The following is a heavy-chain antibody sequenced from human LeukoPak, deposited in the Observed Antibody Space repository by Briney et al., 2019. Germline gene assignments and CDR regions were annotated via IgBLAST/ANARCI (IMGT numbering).Heavy chain of an antibody. CDR1: GFTFSSYA. CDR3: ARVRFLEWPRYYFDY. D-gene: IGHD3-3*01. Sequence: PGGSLRLSCAASGFTFSSYAMHWVRQAPGKGLEWVAVISYDGTNKYYADSVKGRFTISRDNSKNMLYLQMNSLRAEDTAVYYCARVRFLEWPRYYFDYWGQGTLVTVSS. CDR2: ISYDGTNK. V-gene: IGHV3-30-3*01. J-gene: IGHJ4*02.